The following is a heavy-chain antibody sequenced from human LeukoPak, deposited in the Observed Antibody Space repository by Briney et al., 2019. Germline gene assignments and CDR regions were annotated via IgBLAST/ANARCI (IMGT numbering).Heavy chain of an antibody. V-gene: IGHV1-69*04. CDR2: IIPILGIA. Sequence: GASVKVSCKASGGTFSSYAISWVRQAPGQGLEWMGRIIPILGIANYAQKFQGRVTITADKSTSTAYMELSSLRSEDTAVYYCASGYSRYYYYYMDVWGKGTTVTVSS. CDR1: GGTFSSYA. CDR3: ASGYSRYYYYYMDV. J-gene: IGHJ6*03. D-gene: IGHD5-12*01.